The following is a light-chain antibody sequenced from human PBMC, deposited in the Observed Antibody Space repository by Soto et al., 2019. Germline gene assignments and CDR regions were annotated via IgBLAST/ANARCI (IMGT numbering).Light chain of an antibody. V-gene: IGLV2-14*01. CDR3: SSYTSSSTLVV. J-gene: IGLJ1*01. Sequence: QSVLTQPASVSGSPGQSITISCTGTSSDVGGYNYVSWYQQHPGKAPKLMIYDVSNRPSGVSNRFSGSKSGNTASLTISGLQAEDEADYYCSSYTSSSTLVVFGTGTQRTVL. CDR1: SSDVGGYNY. CDR2: DVS.